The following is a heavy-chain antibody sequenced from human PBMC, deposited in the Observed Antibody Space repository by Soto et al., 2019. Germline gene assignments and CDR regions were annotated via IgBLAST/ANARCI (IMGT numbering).Heavy chain of an antibody. CDR3: ARRSNGSGSSHFSVVWYYCDY. Sequence: QVQLQASGPGLVKPSETLSLTCTVSGGSISSYYWSWIRQPPGKGLEWIGYIYYRGSTNYNPSLKSRVTISVDTSKNQFSRQLSSVTAAYTAVYYCARRSNGSGSSHFSVVWYYCDYWGKGPLVTVSS. CDR1: GGSISSYY. D-gene: IGHD3-10*01. J-gene: IGHJ4*02. V-gene: IGHV4-59*08. CDR2: IYYRGST.